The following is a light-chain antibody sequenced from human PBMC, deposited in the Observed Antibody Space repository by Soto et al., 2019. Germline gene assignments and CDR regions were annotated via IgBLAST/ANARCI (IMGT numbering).Light chain of an antibody. Sequence: EIVLTQSPGTLSLSPGERVALSCRASQSVSSTSIAWYQQKPGQAPRLLIYDLSSRATDIPDRFSGSGSGTDFTLTISRLEPEDFAVYYCQQYGGSPPKYTFGQGTKLEI. CDR1: QSVSSTS. J-gene: IGKJ2*01. V-gene: IGKV3-20*01. CDR2: DLS. CDR3: QQYGGSPPKYT.